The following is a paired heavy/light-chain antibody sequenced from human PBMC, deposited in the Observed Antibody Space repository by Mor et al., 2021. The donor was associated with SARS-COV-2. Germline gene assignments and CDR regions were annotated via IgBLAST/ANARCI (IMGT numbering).Heavy chain of an antibody. V-gene: IGHV4-39*07. CDR3: VRDPEDDSRGYYFAY. Sequence: QLQLQESGPGLVKPSETLSLTCTVSGASISSSIYYWGWIRQPPGKGPEWIGSIYYRGRTYYNPSLKSRVTISVDTSKNQFSLKLDSVTAADTAVYYCVRDPEDDSRGYYFAYWGQGTLVTVSS. J-gene: IGHJ4*02. CDR2: IYYRGRT. D-gene: IGHD3-22*01. CDR1: GASISSSIYY.
Light chain of an antibody. J-gene: IGKJ1*01. CDR1: ESVTNNY. CDR3: QQYGSSPWT. Sequence: ETVLTQSPATLSLSPGERATLSCGASESVTNNYLAWYQQKPGLAPRLVIYHASNRAAGIPDRFSGSGSGTDFTLTISRLEPEDFAVYFCQQYGSSPWTFGQGTKVEIK. CDR2: HAS. V-gene: IGKV3D-20*01.